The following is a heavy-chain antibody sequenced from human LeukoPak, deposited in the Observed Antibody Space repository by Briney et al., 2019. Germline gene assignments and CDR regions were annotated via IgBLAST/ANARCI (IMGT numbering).Heavy chain of an antibody. CDR1: GYTFTSYG. CDR3: ARQPPAAAGQYNWFDP. D-gene: IGHD6-13*01. J-gene: IGHJ5*02. V-gene: IGHV1-18*01. Sequence: APVKVSCKASGYTFTSYGISWVRQAPGQGLEWMGWISAYNGNTNYAQKLQGRVTMTTDTSTSTAYMELRSLRSDDTAVYYCARQPPAAAGQYNWFDPWGQGTLVTVSS. CDR2: ISAYNGNT.